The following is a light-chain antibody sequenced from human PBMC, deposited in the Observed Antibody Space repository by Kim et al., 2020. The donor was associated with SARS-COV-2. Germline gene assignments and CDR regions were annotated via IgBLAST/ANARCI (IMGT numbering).Light chain of an antibody. CDR3: QVWDKTAV. CDR2: RDV. J-gene: IGLJ2*01. CDR1: NIENKN. Sequence: VSVVLGQKATITWGANNIENKNVHWYQQKPGQAPVLVIYRDVNRPSGIPERFSGSNSGNAATLTISRVQAGDEADYYCQVWDKTAVFGGGTQLTVL. V-gene: IGLV3-9*01.